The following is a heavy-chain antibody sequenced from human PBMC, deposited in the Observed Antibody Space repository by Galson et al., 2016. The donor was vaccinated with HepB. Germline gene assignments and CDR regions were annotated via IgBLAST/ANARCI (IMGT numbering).Heavy chain of an antibody. CDR2: IFPDDSEA. CDR1: GYTFSNYW. D-gene: IGHD1-1*01. J-gene: IGHJ6*02. CDR3: AREGVVQLPGLGTSTYFDFGMDV. V-gene: IGHV5-51*01. Sequence: QSGAEVKKPGESLRISCSTSGYTFSNYWIAWVRQMPGKGLEWMGIIFPDDSEARYSPSFQGQVTFSVDKSISTAFLQWTSLKASDTAIYYCAREGVVQLPGLGTSTYFDFGMDVWGQGTTVTVSS.